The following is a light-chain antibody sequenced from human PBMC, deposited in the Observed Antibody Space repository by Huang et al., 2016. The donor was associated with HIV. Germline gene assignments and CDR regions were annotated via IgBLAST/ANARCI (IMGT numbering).Light chain of an antibody. Sequence: EIVMTQSPGTLSLAPGERATLPCRASQNINTNLACLQQKPGQAPRLLSYAASTRTADCPARFSGSGSRTEFTLTISSLQSEDIAVYYCQQYNDWPRSFGQGTKVEIK. CDR3: QQYNDWPRS. J-gene: IGKJ1*01. CDR2: AAS. V-gene: IGKV3-15*01. CDR1: QNINTN.